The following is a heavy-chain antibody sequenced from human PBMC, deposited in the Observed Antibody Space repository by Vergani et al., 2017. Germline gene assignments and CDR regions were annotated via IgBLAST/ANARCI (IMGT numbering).Heavy chain of an antibody. Sequence: QVQLVESGGGVVQPGRSLRLSCAASGFTFSSYGMHWVRQAPGKGLEWVAVISYDGSNKYYADSVKGRFTISRDNSKNTLYLQMNSLRAEDTAVYYCAGGYSSGWYLDYWGQGTLVTVSS. CDR3: AGGYSSGWYLDY. D-gene: IGHD6-19*01. CDR1: GFTFSSYG. CDR2: ISYDGSNK. J-gene: IGHJ4*02. V-gene: IGHV3-30*19.